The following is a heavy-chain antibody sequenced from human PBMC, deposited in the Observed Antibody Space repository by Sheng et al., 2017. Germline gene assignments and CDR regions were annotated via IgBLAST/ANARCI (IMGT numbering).Heavy chain of an antibody. CDR1: GGSITTTHW. V-gene: IGHV4-4*02. J-gene: IGHJ3*02. CDR3: ASGDFDI. D-gene: IGHD3-10*01. CDR2: IFRSGST. Sequence: QVQLQESGPGLVRPSETLSLTCAVSGGSITTTHWWSWVRQPPGKGLQWIGEIFRSGSTNYNPSLKSRVTISLDTSKNQFSLMMTSVTAADTAVYYCASGDFDIWGQGTMVTVSS.